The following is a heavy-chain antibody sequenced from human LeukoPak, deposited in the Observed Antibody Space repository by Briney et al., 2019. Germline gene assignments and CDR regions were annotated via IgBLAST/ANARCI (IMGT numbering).Heavy chain of an antibody. J-gene: IGHJ5*02. D-gene: IGHD5-24*01. CDR3: ARDSEMATMVDP. CDR1: GYTFTSYY. V-gene: IGHV1-46*01. Sequence: ASVKVSCKASGYTFTSYYMHWGRQAPGQGLEWMGIINPSGGSTGYAQKFQGRVTMTRDMSTSTVYMELSSLRSEDTAVYYCARDSEMATMVDPWGQGTLVTVSS. CDR2: INPSGGST.